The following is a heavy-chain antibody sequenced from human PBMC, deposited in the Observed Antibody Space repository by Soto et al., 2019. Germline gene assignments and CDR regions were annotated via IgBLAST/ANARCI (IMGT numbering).Heavy chain of an antibody. V-gene: IGHV1-24*01. CDR2: FDPEDGET. Sequence: ASVKVSCKVSGYSLTELSMHWVRQAPGKWLEWMGGFDPEDGETIYAQKFQGRVTMTEDTSTDTAYMELSSLRSEDTAVYYCASWFDILGLMDWGQGTLVTVSS. CDR1: GYSLTELS. D-gene: IGHD3-10*01. J-gene: IGHJ4*02. CDR3: ASWFDILGLMD.